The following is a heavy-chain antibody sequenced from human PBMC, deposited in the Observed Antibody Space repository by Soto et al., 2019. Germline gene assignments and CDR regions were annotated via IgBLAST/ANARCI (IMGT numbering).Heavy chain of an antibody. CDR3: ARMETFGSLNWFDP. CDR2: MNPGSGDT. J-gene: IGHJ5*02. Sequence: ASLKVSCKASGYSFINNDVSWVRQATGQGLEWMGWMNPGSGDTGYAQKFQGRVTMTRDISIATAYMELSSLRSDDTAIYYCARMETFGSLNWFDPWGQGTLVTVSS. CDR1: GYSFINND. D-gene: IGHD3-16*01. V-gene: IGHV1-8*01.